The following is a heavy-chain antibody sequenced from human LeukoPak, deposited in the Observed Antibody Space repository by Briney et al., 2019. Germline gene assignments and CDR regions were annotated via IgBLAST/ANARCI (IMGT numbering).Heavy chain of an antibody. CDR1: GGSITSSSHH. V-gene: IGHV4-39*07. CDR3: ARESSSSPDY. Sequence: PSETLSLTCTVSGGSITSSSHHWGWLRQPPGKGLEWIGSIYYSGTTYYKPSLRSRVTISVDTSKNQFYLRLTSVTAADSAMYYCARESSSSPDYWGQGTLVTVSS. J-gene: IGHJ4*02. D-gene: IGHD6-6*01. CDR2: IYYSGTT.